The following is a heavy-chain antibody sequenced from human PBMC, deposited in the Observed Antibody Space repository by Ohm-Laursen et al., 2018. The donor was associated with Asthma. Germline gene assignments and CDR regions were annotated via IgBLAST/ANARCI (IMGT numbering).Heavy chain of an antibody. D-gene: IGHD2-2*01. CDR1: GFTFSSYG. CDR2: INWNGNVI. Sequence: SLRLSCAASGFTFSSYGMHWVRQVPGKGLEWVSGINWNGNVIGYADSVKGRFTTSRDNANNSLFLDMNSLRVEDTALYYCAKEVVPAAFFFYGMDVWGQGTTVTVSS. CDR3: AKEVVPAAFFFYGMDV. V-gene: IGHV3-9*01. J-gene: IGHJ6*02.